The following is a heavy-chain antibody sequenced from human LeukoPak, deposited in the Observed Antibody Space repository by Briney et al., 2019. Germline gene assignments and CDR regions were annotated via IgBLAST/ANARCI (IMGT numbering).Heavy chain of an antibody. CDR2: FIPVFGPA. CDR1: GGTFSNYA. J-gene: IGHJ4*02. D-gene: IGHD6-19*01. V-gene: IGHV1-69*01. CDR3: ARAGEVYNSGSYLEY. Sequence: SVKVSCKASGGTFSNYAVSWVRQAPGQGLEWMGGFIPVFGPANYVQKFQGRVTITADESTSTAYMELSSLRSEDTAVYYCARAGEVYNSGSYLEYWGQGTLVTVSS.